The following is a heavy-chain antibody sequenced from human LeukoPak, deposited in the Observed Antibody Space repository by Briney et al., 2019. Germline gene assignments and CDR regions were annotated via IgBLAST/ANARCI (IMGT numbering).Heavy chain of an antibody. CDR1: GYTLTELS. V-gene: IGHV1-24*01. J-gene: IGHJ5*02. Sequence: ASVKVSCKVSGYTLTELSMHWVRQAPGKGLEWMGGFDPEDGETIYAQKFQGRVTMAEDTSTDTAYMELSSLRSEDTAVYYCATGGPTVVTTNWFDPWGQGTLVTVSS. CDR3: ATGGPTVVTTNWFDP. CDR2: FDPEDGET. D-gene: IGHD4-23*01.